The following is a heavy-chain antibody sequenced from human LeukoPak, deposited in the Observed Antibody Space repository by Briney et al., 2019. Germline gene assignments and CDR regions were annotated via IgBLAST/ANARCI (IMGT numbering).Heavy chain of an antibody. CDR1: GFTFSSYA. CDR3: ARGEDY. CDR2: ISSNGGST. Sequence: GGSLRLSCSASGFTFSSYAMHWVRQAPGKGLEYVSAISSNGGSTYYADSVKGRFSISRDNPKNTLYLQMNSLRAEDTAVYYCARGEDYWGQGTLVTVSS. J-gene: IGHJ4*02. V-gene: IGHV3-64*04.